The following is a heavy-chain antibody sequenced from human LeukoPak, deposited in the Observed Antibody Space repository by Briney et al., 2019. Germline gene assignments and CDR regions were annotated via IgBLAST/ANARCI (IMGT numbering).Heavy chain of an antibody. D-gene: IGHD4-17*01. CDR2: INPSGTST. CDR3: ARGYGHNYGDYYYGMDV. V-gene: IGHV1-46*01. CDR1: GYMFTTSF. J-gene: IGHJ6*02. Sequence: ASVKVSCKASGYMFTTSFMHWVRQAPGQGLEWMGVINPSGTSTDYAQKFQGRVTMTRDTSTNTVYMELSSLRSEDTAVYYCARGYGHNYGDYYYGMDVWGQGTTVTVSS.